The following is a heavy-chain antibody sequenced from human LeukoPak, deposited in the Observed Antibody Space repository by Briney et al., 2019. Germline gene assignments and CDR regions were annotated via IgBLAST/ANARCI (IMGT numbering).Heavy chain of an antibody. Sequence: ETLSLTCTVSGVSISGNYYWGWVRQAPGKGLEWVSVIYSGGSTYYADSVKGRFTISRDNSKNTLYLQMNSLRAEDTAVYYCARGGPAAGRFDYWGQGTLVTVSS. V-gene: IGHV3-66*01. CDR1: GVSISGNYY. D-gene: IGHD6-13*01. CDR3: ARGGPAAGRFDY. CDR2: IYSGGST. J-gene: IGHJ4*02.